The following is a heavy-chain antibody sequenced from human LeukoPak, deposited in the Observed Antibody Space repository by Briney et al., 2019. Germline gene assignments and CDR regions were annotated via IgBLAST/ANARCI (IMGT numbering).Heavy chain of an antibody. D-gene: IGHD3-10*01. CDR2: IWYDGSNK. J-gene: IGHJ4*02. V-gene: IGHV3-33*01. CDR1: GFTFSSYG. CDR3: ARQNMVRGVIGFDY. Sequence: GGSLRLSCAASGFTFSSYGMRWVRQAPGKGLEWVAVIWYDGSNKYYADSVKGRFTISRDNSKNTLYLQMNSLRAEDTAVYYCARQNMVRGVIGFDYWGQGTLVTVSS.